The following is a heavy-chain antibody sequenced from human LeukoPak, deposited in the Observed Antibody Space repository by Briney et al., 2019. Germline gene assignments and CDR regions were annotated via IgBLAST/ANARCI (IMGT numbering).Heavy chain of an antibody. CDR2: INPNSGGT. CDR1: GYTFTGYY. CDR3: ARVGVGSGRTKFDY. J-gene: IGHJ4*02. D-gene: IGHD6-19*01. Sequence: ASVKVSCKASGYTFTGYYMHWVRQAPGQGLEWMGWINPNSGGTNYAQKFQGRVTMTRDTSISTAYMELSRLRSDDTAVYYCARVGVGSGRTKFDYWGQGTLVTVSS. V-gene: IGHV1-2*02.